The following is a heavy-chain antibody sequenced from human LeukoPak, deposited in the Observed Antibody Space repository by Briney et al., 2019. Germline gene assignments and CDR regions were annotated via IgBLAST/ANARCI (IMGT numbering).Heavy chain of an antibody. CDR1: GGSFSDYF. CDR3: ARDVVVVPAAIHYGMDV. D-gene: IGHD2-2*01. V-gene: IGHV4-34*01. Sequence: SETLSLTCAVYGGSFSDYFWGWIRQPPGKGLEWIGEINHSARTSSHPSLTSRVTISVDTSKHQFSLNLSSVTAADTAVYYCARDVVVVPAAIHYGMDVWGQGPTVTVSS. J-gene: IGHJ6*02. CDR2: INHSART.